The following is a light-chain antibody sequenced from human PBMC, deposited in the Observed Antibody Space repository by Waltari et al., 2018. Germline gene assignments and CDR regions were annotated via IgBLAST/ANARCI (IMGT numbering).Light chain of an antibody. CDR3: QQYYSNPPWT. Sequence: DIVVTQSPDSLALSLGERATINCKSSQSLLYRSNNKNYLAWYQQKPGQPPKLLFYWASTRGAGVPDRCSGSGAGTDFTLTISSLQAEDVAVYYCQQYYSNPPWTFGQGTKVDIK. V-gene: IGKV4-1*01. CDR1: QSLLYRSNNKNY. CDR2: WAS. J-gene: IGKJ1*01.